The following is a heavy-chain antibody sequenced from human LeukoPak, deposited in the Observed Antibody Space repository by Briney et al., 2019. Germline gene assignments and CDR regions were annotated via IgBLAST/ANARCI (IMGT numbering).Heavy chain of an antibody. V-gene: IGHV3-30*18. CDR3: AKDRDLISSGWPASRVPFGY. D-gene: IGHD6-19*01. J-gene: IGHJ4*02. CDR2: ISYDGSNK. CDR1: GFTFSSYG. Sequence: GGSLRLSCAASGFTFSSYGMHWVRQAPGKGLEWVAVISYDGSNKYYADSVKGRFTISRDNSKNTLYLQMNSLRAEDTAVYYCAKDRDLISSGWPASRVPFGYWGQGTLVTVSS.